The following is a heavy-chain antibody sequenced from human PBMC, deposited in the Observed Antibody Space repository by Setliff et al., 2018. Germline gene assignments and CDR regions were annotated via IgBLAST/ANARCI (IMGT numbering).Heavy chain of an antibody. Sequence: SETLSLTCTVSGGSISSGGYYWSWIRQHPGKGLEWIGYIYYSGSTSYNPSLESRVSISIDTSKNQFSLKLTSATAADTAVYYCVRGKIRITMIVVPTGGAFDIWGQGTMVTVSS. V-gene: IGHV4-61*08. CDR1: GGSISSGGYY. CDR2: IYYSGST. J-gene: IGHJ3*02. D-gene: IGHD3-22*01. CDR3: VRGKIRITMIVVPTGGAFDI.